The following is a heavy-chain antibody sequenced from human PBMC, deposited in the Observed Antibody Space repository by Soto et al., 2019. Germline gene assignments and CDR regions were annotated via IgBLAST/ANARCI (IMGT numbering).Heavy chain of an antibody. CDR3: ARDYDANDAFDI. CDR2: MNPNTGKT. J-gene: IGHJ3*02. V-gene: IGHV1-8*01. Sequence: ASVKVSCKASGYTFTSYDINWVRQASGQGLEWMGWMNPNTGKTGYAQKFQGRVTMTRDISISTAYMELTSLTSEDTAVYYCARDYDANDAFDIWGQGTMVTVSS. D-gene: IGHD3-16*01. CDR1: GYTFTSYD.